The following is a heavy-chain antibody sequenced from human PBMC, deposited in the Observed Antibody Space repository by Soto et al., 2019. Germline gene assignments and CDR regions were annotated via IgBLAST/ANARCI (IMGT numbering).Heavy chain of an antibody. J-gene: IGHJ4*02. V-gene: IGHV3-11*01. CDR3: SRILRRLPVFYFDL. Sequence: SLKSSCEASGFAFSDYYMSWIRQVPGRGLEWVSYIHTGGAVKFYRESVKGRFTISRDNSKTSLSLRMFGLRAEDTAVYYCSRILRRLPVFYFDLWGQG. CDR1: GFAFSDYY. D-gene: IGHD3-3*01. CDR2: IHTGGAVK.